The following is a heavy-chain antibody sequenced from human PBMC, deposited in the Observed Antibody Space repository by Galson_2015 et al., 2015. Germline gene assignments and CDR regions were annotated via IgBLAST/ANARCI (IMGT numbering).Heavy chain of an antibody. CDR1: GFTFSSYA. D-gene: IGHD6-19*01. CDR3: AKGSPQYSSGWYGRPLVYYYGMGV. V-gene: IGHV3-23*01. CDR2: ISGSGGST. J-gene: IGHJ6*02. Sequence: SLRLSCAASGFTFSSYAMSWVRQAPGKGLEWVSAISGSGGSTYYADSVKGRFTISRDNSKSTLYLQMNSLRAEDTAVYYCAKGSPQYSSGWYGRPLVYYYGMGVWGQGTTVTVSS.